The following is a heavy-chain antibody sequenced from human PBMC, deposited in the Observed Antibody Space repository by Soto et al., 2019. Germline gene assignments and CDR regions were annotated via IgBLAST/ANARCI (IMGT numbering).Heavy chain of an antibody. Sequence: QVQLVQSGAEVKKPGASVTVSCKASGYTFTDYGISWVRQAPGQGLEWMGWISPYTGDTKYPQRLQGRVTVTADTSTSTAYMELRSLKSDDTAVYYCAKTGGWNWFDPWGQGTLVSVSS. CDR2: ISPYTGDT. CDR3: AKTGGWNWFDP. J-gene: IGHJ5*02. CDR1: GYTFTDYG. D-gene: IGHD6-19*01. V-gene: IGHV1-18*01.